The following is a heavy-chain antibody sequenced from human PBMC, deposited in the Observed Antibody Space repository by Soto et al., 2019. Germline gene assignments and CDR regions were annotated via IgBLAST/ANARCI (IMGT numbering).Heavy chain of an antibody. V-gene: IGHV3-11*05. Sequence: QVQRVESGGGLVKPGGSLRLSCAASGFTFSAYYMSWIRQAPGKGLEWISYISGSSSFINYADSVKGRFSISRDNAKKSLYLQMNRLRAEDTAVYYCAREGTGSSSWYVESWGQGTLVTVSS. J-gene: IGHJ4*02. CDR1: GFTFSAYY. CDR3: AREGTGSSSWYVES. CDR2: ISGSSSFI. D-gene: IGHD6-13*01.